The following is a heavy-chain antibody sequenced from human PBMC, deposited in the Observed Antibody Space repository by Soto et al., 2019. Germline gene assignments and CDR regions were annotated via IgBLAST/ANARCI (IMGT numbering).Heavy chain of an antibody. J-gene: IGHJ4*02. CDR2: IQPDGNEK. CDR3: ARDDVWNSPEF. CDR1: GFTFRSYW. Sequence: GGSLRLSCVASGFTFRSYWMSWVRQAPGKGLEWVANIQPDGNEKNYVDSVKGRFTISRDNAKNSLYLQMNSLRAEDTAVYYCARDDVWNSPEFWGQGTLVTVSS. V-gene: IGHV3-7*01. D-gene: IGHD1-7*01.